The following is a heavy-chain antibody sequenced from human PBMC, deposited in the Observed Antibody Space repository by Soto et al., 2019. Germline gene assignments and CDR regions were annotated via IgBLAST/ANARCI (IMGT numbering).Heavy chain of an antibody. CDR3: ARDGYYDFWSGYRPFDY. J-gene: IGHJ4*02. V-gene: IGHV3-7*03. Sequence: GGSLRLSCAAPGFTFSSYWMSWVRQAPGKGLEWVANIKQDGSEKYYVDSVKGRFTISRDNAQNSLYLQMNSLRAEDTAVYYCARDGYYDFWSGYRPFDYWGQGTLVTVSS. CDR2: IKQDGSEK. CDR1: GFTFSSYW. D-gene: IGHD3-3*01.